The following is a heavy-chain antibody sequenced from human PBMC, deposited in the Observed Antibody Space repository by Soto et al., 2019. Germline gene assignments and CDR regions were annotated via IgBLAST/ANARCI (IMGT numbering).Heavy chain of an antibody. CDR2: IVVGSGNT. CDR3: AAEPGVYSSSSCENYYYYYGMDV. D-gene: IGHD6-6*01. CDR1: GFTFTSSA. J-gene: IGHJ6*02. V-gene: IGHV1-58*01. Sequence: SVKVSCKASGFTFTSSAVQWVRQARGQRLEWIGWIVVGSGNTNYAQKFQERVTITRDMSTSTAYMELSSLRSEDTAVYYCAAEPGVYSSSSCENYYYYYGMDVWGQGTTVPVSS.